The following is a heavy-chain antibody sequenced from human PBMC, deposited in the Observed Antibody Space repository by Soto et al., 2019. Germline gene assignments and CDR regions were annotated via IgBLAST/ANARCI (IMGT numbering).Heavy chain of an antibody. CDR2: ISYDGSNK. CDR1: GFTFSSYG. CDR3: AKDRQVYYYDPDAFDI. J-gene: IGHJ3*02. D-gene: IGHD3-22*01. V-gene: IGHV3-30*18. Sequence: QVQLVESGGGVVQPGRSLRLSCAASGFTFSSYGMHWVRQAPGKGLEWVAVISYDGSNKYYADSVKGRFTISRDNSTNTLYLQMNSLRAEDTAVYYCAKDRQVYYYDPDAFDIWGQGTMVTVSS.